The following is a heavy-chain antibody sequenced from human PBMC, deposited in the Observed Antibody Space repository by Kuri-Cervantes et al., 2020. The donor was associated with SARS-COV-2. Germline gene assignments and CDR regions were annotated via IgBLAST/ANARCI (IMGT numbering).Heavy chain of an antibody. CDR1: GFTFSSYA. V-gene: IGHV3-30-3*01. J-gene: IGHJ4*02. CDR2: ISYDGSNK. D-gene: IGHD3-3*01. Sequence: GESLKISCAAPGFTFSSYAMHWVRQAPGKGLEWVAVISYDGSNKYYADSVKGRFTISRDNSKNTLYLQMNSLRAEDTAVYYCASDAYDFWSGYSIALFDYFDYWGQGTLVTVSS. CDR3: ASDAYDFWSGYSIALFDYFDY.